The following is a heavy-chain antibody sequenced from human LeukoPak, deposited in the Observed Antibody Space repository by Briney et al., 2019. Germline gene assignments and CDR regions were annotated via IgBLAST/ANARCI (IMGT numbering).Heavy chain of an antibody. CDR1: GFTFRSHG. CDR2: ISPGGTTL. CDR3: ARVRGSSLPSMYFDY. J-gene: IGHJ4*02. Sequence: GGSLRLSCEGSGFTFRSHGMIWVRQAPGKCLDWVSYISPGGTTLHYADSVKGRFIISRDDAKSSLYLQTYGLRAEDSAVYYCARVRGSSLPSMYFDYWGQGARVTVTS. V-gene: IGHV3-48*03. D-gene: IGHD2/OR15-2a*01.